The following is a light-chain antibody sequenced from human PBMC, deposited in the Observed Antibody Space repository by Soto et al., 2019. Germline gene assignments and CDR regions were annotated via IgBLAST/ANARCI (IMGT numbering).Light chain of an antibody. Sequence: QSVLTQPPSVSAAPGQRVTISCSGSASNIGNNSVSWYQQLPGAAPKLLIYDDNNRPSGIPDRFSGSNSGTSATLGITGLQTGDDADYYCGTWDTSLPACVFGPGTKLTVL. CDR3: GTWDTSLPACV. CDR1: ASNIGNNS. V-gene: IGLV1-51*01. J-gene: IGLJ1*01. CDR2: DDN.